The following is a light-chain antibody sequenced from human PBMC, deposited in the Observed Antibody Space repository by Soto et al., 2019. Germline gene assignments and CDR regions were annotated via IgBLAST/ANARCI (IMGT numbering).Light chain of an antibody. J-gene: IGKJ4*01. CDR2: GAS. V-gene: IGKV3-20*01. CDR3: QQHGTSPI. CDR1: QAVSSIL. Sequence: VLTQSPGTLSLSPGERATLSCRASQAVSSILLAWYQQKPGQAPRLLIYGASSRGTGIPDRFSASGSGTDFTLTVSRLEPEDFAVYYCQQHGTSPIFGGGTKVDIK.